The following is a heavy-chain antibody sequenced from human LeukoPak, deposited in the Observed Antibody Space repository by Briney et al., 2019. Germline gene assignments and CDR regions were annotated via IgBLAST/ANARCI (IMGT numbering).Heavy chain of an antibody. CDR1: GFTFSSYS. CDR2: ISRGGDAI. D-gene: IGHD2-15*01. CDR3: ARKLGYCSGGTCYTPSRNAFDI. V-gene: IGHV3-48*02. J-gene: IGHJ3*02. Sequence: PGRSLRLSCAASGFTFSSYSMNWVRQAPGKGLEWVSYISRGGDAIYYADSVKGRFTISRDNAKNSLYLQMNSLRDEDTAVYYCARKLGYCSGGTCYTPSRNAFDIWGQGTMVTVSS.